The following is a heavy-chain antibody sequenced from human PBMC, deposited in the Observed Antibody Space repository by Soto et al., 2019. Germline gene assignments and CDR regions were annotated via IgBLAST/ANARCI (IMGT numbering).Heavy chain of an antibody. Sequence: QVQMQESGPGLVKPSETLSLTCTVSGGSISSYYWSWIRQPPGKGLEWMGYIYYSGSTNYNPSVKGRVTISVDTSKNQFSLRLSSVTAADTAVYYCARDGLTMIRGPTVRAFDIWGQGTTVTVSS. J-gene: IGHJ3*02. CDR2: IYYSGST. V-gene: IGHV4-59*01. CDR3: ARDGLTMIRGPTVRAFDI. D-gene: IGHD3-10*01. CDR1: GGSISSYY.